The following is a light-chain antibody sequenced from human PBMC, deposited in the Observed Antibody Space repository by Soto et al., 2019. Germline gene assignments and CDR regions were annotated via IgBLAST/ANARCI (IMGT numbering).Light chain of an antibody. V-gene: IGLV2-23*02. J-gene: IGLJ1*01. CDR3: CSYAGSSTYV. Sequence: QSALTQPASVSGSPGQSITLSCTGTSSDVGSYNLVSWYQQHPRKAPKLMIYEVSNRPSGVSNRFSGSKSGNTASLTISGLQAEDEADYYCCSYAGSSTYVFGTGTKLTVL. CDR1: SSDVGSYNL. CDR2: EVS.